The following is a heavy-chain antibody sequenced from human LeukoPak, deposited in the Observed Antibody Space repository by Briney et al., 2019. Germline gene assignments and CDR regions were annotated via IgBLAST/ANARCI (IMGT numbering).Heavy chain of an antibody. V-gene: IGHV1-2*02. CDR3: ARVDFWSGYQDY. Sequence: GASVKVSCKASGYTFTGYYMHWVRQAPGQGLEWMGWINPNSGGTNYAQKFQGRVTMTRDTSISAAYMELSRLRSDDTAVYYCARVDFWSGYQDYWGQGTLVTVSS. CDR1: GYTFTGYY. D-gene: IGHD3-3*01. CDR2: INPNSGGT. J-gene: IGHJ4*02.